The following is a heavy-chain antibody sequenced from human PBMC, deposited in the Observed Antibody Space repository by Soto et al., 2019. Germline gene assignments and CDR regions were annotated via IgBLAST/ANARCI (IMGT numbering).Heavy chain of an antibody. J-gene: IGHJ6*02. CDR2: IYYSGST. D-gene: IGHD3-10*01. Sequence: SETLSLTCTVSGGSISSSSYYWGWIRQPPGKGLEWIGSIYYSGSTYYNPSLKSRVTISVDTSKNQFSLKLSSVTAADTAVYYCAGRVRGVIKTQYYYYYGMDVWGQGTTVTVSS. V-gene: IGHV4-39*01. CDR3: AGRVRGVIKTQYYYYYGMDV. CDR1: GGSISSSSYY.